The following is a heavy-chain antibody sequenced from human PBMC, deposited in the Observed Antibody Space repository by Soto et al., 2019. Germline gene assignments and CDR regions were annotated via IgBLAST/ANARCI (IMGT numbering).Heavy chain of an antibody. V-gene: IGHV4-59*12. D-gene: IGHD2-15*01. J-gene: IGHJ3*02. Sequence: QVQLQESGPGLVKPSETLSLTCTVSGGSISSYYWSWIRQPPGKGLEWIGEINHSGSTNYNPSLKSRVTISVDTSKNQFSLKLSSVTAADTAVYYCAREVVVVVAATYAFDIWGQGTMVTVSS. CDR3: AREVVVVVAATYAFDI. CDR1: GGSISSYY. CDR2: INHSGST.